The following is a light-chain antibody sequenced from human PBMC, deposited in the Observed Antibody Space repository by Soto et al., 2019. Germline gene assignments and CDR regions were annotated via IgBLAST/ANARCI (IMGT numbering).Light chain of an antibody. CDR3: VLYMGSGISV. Sequence: QTVVTQEPSFSVSPGRTVTLTCGLSSGSVSTSYYPSWYQQTPGQAPRTLIYNTNTRSSGVPDRFSGSILGNKAALTITGAQADDESEYYCVLYMGSGISVFGGRTKLTVL. CDR2: NTN. J-gene: IGLJ3*02. CDR1: SGSVSTSYY. V-gene: IGLV8-61*01.